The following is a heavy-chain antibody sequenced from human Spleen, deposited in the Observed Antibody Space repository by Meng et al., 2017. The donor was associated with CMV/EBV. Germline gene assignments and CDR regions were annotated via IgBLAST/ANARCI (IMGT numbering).Heavy chain of an antibody. V-gene: IGHV5-51*01. Sequence: GESLKISCKGSGYSFPNYWIAWVRQMPGKGLEWMGMIYPGDSDIRYSPSFQGQVTISADKSISTADLQWSSLKASGTAMYYCARHQSGEAVAGSPLDYWGQGTLVTVSS. CDR2: IYPGDSDI. D-gene: IGHD6-19*01. CDR1: GYSFPNYW. J-gene: IGHJ4*02. CDR3: ARHQSGEAVAGSPLDY.